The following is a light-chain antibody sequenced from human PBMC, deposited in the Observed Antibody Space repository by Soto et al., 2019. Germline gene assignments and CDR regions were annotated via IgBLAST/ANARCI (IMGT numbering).Light chain of an antibody. CDR2: LEGSGSY. CDR1: SGHSSYI. J-gene: IGLJ3*02. V-gene: IGLV4-60*02. Sequence: QLVLTQSSSASASLGSSVKLTCTLSSGHSSYIIAWHQQQPGKAPRYLMKLEGSGSYNKGSGVPDRFSGSSSGADRYLTISNLQFEDEADYYRETWDSNTHVFGGGTKVTVL. CDR3: ETWDSNTHV.